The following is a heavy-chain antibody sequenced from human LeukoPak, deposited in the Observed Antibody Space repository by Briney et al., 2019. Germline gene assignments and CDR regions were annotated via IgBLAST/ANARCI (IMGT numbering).Heavy chain of an antibody. CDR2: IKYDGTHK. J-gene: IGHJ4*02. D-gene: IGHD2-2*01. CDR3: AKWIVPAAPFDY. Sequence: GGSLRLSCVASGISFSSYWMAWVRQAPGKGLEWVANIKYDGTHKFYADSVKGRFTISRDNSKNTLYLQMNSLRAEDTAVYYCAKWIVPAAPFDYWGQGTLVTVSS. V-gene: IGHV3-7*03. CDR1: GISFSSYW.